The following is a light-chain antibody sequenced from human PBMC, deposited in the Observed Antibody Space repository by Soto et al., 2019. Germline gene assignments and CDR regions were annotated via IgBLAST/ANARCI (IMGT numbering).Light chain of an antibody. V-gene: IGKV3-20*01. J-gene: IGKJ3*01. CDR2: GAS. Sequence: EIALTQSPGTLSLSPGERATLSCRASQSVSSSYLAWYQQKPGQAPRLLIYGASSRATGIPDRFSGSGSGTDFTLTISRLEPEDFAVYYCQQYGSSLFTFGPGTKVDI. CDR3: QQYGSSLFT. CDR1: QSVSSSY.